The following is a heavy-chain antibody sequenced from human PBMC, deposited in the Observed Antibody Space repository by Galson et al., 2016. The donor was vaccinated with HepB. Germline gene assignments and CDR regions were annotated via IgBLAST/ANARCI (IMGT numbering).Heavy chain of an antibody. J-gene: IGHJ4*02. V-gene: IGHV4-39*01. CDR2: VYYDGRT. CDR1: GASIRSRSFY. D-gene: IGHD3-22*01. Sequence: SETLSLTCTVSGASIRSRSFYWGWIRQPPGEGLEWIGSVYYDGRTSYNPSLQNRVTLSIDTSKNQFSLRLSSVTAADTSVYYCARLLGYDSSDIWGQGTLVIVSS. CDR3: ARLLGYDSSDI.